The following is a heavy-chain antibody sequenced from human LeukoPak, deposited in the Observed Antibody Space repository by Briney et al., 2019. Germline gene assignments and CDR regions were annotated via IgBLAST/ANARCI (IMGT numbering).Heavy chain of an antibody. D-gene: IGHD2-21*02. CDR3: ARSGSKVMTAINF. Sequence: PSETLSLTCTVSGGSISSSSYYWGWIRQPPGKGLEWIGSVYDSGSTNYNPSLKSRVTISVDTSNNQFSLKLSSVTAADTAVYYCARSGSKVMTAINFWGQGTLVTVSS. CDR2: VYDSGST. CDR1: GGSISSSSYY. V-gene: IGHV4-39*07. J-gene: IGHJ4*02.